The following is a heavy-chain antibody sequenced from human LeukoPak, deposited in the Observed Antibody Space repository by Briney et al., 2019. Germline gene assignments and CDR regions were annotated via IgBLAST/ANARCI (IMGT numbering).Heavy chain of an antibody. J-gene: IGHJ4*02. D-gene: IGHD6-13*01. CDR2: IGTTSGTT. Sequence: GGSLRLSCVVSGFTFRDYAMSWVRQAPGKGLEWISSIGTTSGTTYYADSVKGRFTISRDNAKNSLYLQMNSLRAEDTAVYYCARGHISAAGNFDYWGQGTLVTVSS. V-gene: IGHV3-21*04. CDR3: ARGHISAAGNFDY. CDR1: GFTFRDYA.